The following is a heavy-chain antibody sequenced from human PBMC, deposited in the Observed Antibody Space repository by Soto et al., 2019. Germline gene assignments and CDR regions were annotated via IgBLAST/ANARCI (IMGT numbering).Heavy chain of an antibody. CDR3: ARAEPYDFWSGSDYYYGMDV. CDR2: IHHSGST. Sequence: PSETLSLTCVVYGGSFSGYYWSWIRQPPGKGLEWIGGIHHSGSTNYNPSLKSRVTISVDTSKNQFSLKLSSVTAADTAVYYCARAEPYDFWSGSDYYYGMDVWGQGTTVTVSS. CDR1: GGSFSGYY. J-gene: IGHJ6*02. D-gene: IGHD3-3*01. V-gene: IGHV4-34*01.